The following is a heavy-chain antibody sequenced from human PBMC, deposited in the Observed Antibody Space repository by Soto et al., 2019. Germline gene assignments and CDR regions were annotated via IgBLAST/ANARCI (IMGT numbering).Heavy chain of an antibody. CDR1: DDSISSYY. V-gene: IGHV4-59*01. CDR2: IYYSGST. Sequence: LSLTCTVSDDSISSYYWNWIRQPPGKGLEWIGYIYYSGSTNYNPSLKSRVTISVDTSKNQFSLKLSSVTAADTAVYYCARSSSGYYNWFDPWGQGTLVTVSS. D-gene: IGHD6-13*01. J-gene: IGHJ5*02. CDR3: ARSSSGYYNWFDP.